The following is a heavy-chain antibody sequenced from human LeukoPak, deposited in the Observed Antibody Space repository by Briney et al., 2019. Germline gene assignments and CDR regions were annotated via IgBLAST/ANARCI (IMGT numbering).Heavy chain of an antibody. J-gene: IGHJ5*02. CDR2: IYYSGST. CDR3: ARGRRYSSGWHPPPHTFDP. CDR1: GGSISSSSYY. Sequence: SGTLSLTCTVSGGSISSSSYYWGWIRQPPGKGLEWIGSIYYSGSTYYNPSLKSRVTISVDTSKNQFSLKLSSVTAADTAVYYCARGRRYSSGWHPPPHTFDPWGQGTLVTVSS. D-gene: IGHD6-19*01. V-gene: IGHV4-39*01.